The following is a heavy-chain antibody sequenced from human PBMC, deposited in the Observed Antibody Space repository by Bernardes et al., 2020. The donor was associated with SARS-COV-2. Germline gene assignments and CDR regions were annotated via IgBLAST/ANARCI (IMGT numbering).Heavy chain of an antibody. D-gene: IGHD6-19*01. CDR2: IYSGGST. Sequence: GGSLRLSCAASGFTVSSNYMSWVRQAPGKGLEWVSVIYSGGSTYYADSVKGRFTISRDNSKNTLYLQMEGLTAEDTARYYCAKSPGSGWDTDYFDSWGQGTLVTVSS. CDR3: AKSPGSGWDTDYFDS. V-gene: IGHV3-66*01. J-gene: IGHJ4*02. CDR1: GFTVSSNY.